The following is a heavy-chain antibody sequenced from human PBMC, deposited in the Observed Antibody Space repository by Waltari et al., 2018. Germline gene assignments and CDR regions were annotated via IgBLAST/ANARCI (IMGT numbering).Heavy chain of an antibody. CDR2: INSDGSST. Sequence: EVQLVESGGGLVQPGGSLRLSCAASGFTFSSYWMHWVRQAPGKGLVWVSRINSDGSSTSYADSVKGRFTISRDNAKNTLYLQMNSLRAEDTAVYYCARLVHSGSSPSLYYGMDVWGQGTTVIVSS. J-gene: IGHJ6*02. CDR3: ARLVHSGSSPSLYYGMDV. D-gene: IGHD1-26*01. V-gene: IGHV3-74*01. CDR1: GFTFSSYW.